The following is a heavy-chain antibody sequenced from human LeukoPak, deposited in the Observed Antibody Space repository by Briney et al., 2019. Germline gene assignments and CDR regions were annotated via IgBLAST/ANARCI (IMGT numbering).Heavy chain of an antibody. D-gene: IGHD5-24*01. Sequence: SETLSLTCTVSGGSISSYYWSWIRQPPRKGLEWIGYIYYSGSTNYNPSLKSRVTISVDTSKNQFSLKLSSVTAADTAVYYCARDGYKFFDYWGQGTLVTVSS. CDR1: GGSISSYY. J-gene: IGHJ4*02. CDR2: IYYSGST. CDR3: ARDGYKFFDY. V-gene: IGHV4-59*01.